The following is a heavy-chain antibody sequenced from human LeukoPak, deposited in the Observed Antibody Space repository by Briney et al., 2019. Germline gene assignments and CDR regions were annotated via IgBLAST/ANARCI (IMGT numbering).Heavy chain of an antibody. V-gene: IGHV3-48*01. D-gene: IGHD6-13*01. CDR3: ASRDSSSWYYMDV. CDR2: ISSSSSTI. J-gene: IGHJ6*03. CDR1: GFTFSSYS. Sequence: GGSLRLSCAASGFTFSSYSMNWVRQAPGKGLEWVSYISSSSSTIKYADSVKGRFTISRDNAKNSLYLQMNSLRAEDTAVYYCASRDSSSWYYMDVWGKGGKATVSS.